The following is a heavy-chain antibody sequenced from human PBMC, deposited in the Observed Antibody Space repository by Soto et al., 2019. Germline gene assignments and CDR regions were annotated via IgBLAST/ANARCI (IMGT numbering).Heavy chain of an antibody. Sequence: GGSLRLSCAASGFTFSSYAMHWVRQAPGKGLEWVAVISYDGSNKYYADSVKGRFTISRDNSKNTLYLQMNSLRAEDTAVYYCARTPTIFGVVTPNPYFDYWGQGTLVTVSS. J-gene: IGHJ4*02. CDR2: ISYDGSNK. CDR1: GFTFSSYA. CDR3: ARTPTIFGVVTPNPYFDY. V-gene: IGHV3-30-3*01. D-gene: IGHD3-3*01.